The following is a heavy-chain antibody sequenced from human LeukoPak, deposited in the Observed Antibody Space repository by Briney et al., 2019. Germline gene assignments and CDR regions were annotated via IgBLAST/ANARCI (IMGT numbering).Heavy chain of an antibody. Sequence: ASVTVSFTASGGTFSSYAISWVRQAPGQGLEWMGRIIPILGIANYAQKFQGRVTITADKSTSTAYMELSSLRSEDTAVYYCARGRGDSSGYYYFDYWGQGTLVTVSS. CDR1: GGTFSSYA. CDR2: IIPILGIA. CDR3: ARGRGDSSGYYYFDY. V-gene: IGHV1-69*04. J-gene: IGHJ4*02. D-gene: IGHD3-22*01.